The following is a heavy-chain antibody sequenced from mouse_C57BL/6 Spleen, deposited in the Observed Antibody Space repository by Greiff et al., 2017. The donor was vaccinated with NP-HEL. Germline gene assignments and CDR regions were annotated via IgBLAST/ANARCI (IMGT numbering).Heavy chain of an antibody. J-gene: IGHJ3*01. D-gene: IGHD2-3*01. CDR1: GFNIKDDY. CDR2: IDPENGDT. V-gene: IGHV14-4*01. CDR3: TTDGYYH. Sequence: DVKLVESGAELVRPGASVKLSCTASGFNIKDDYMHWVKQRPEQGLEWIGWIDPENGDTEYASKFQGKATITADTSSNTAYLQLSSLTSEDTAVYYCTTDGYYHWGQGTLVTVSA.